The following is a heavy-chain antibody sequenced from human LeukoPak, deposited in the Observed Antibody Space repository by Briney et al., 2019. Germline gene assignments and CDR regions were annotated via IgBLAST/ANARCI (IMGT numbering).Heavy chain of an antibody. CDR1: GFSFSSYG. J-gene: IGHJ3*02. V-gene: IGHV3-33*01. CDR3: ARDWGEGFFSMAFDI. Sequence: GGSLRLSCAASGFSFSSYGMHWVRQAPGKGPEWVAVIWYDGSNKCYEDSVKGRFTISRDNSKNTLYLQMNSLRAEDAAVYYCARDWGEGFFSMAFDIWGQGTMVTVSS. D-gene: IGHD3-16*01. CDR2: IWYDGSNK.